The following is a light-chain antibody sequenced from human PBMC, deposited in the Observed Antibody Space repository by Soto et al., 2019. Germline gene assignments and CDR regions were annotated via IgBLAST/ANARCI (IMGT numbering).Light chain of an antibody. CDR1: TSNIGSNT. CDR3: SLWDDSLNGVV. Sequence: QAVVTQPPSASGTPGQRLTISCFGSTSNIGSNTVNWYQHLPGTAPKLLIYSNNQRPSGVPGRFSGSKSGTSAFLAISGLQSEDEADYYCSLWDDSLNGVVFGGGTKVTVL. CDR2: SNN. V-gene: IGLV1-44*01. J-gene: IGLJ2*01.